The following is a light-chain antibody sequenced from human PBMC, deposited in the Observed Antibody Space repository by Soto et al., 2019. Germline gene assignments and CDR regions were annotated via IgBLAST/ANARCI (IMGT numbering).Light chain of an antibody. CDR1: QTISSW. J-gene: IGKJ1*01. Sequence: DIQMTQSPSTVSASVGDRVTITCRASQTISSWLAWYQQKPGQAPKLLIYKASTLKSGVPSRFSGSGSGTEFTLTISSLQPDDFATYYCQHYNSYSEAFGQGTKVDI. CDR3: QHYNSYSEA. CDR2: KAS. V-gene: IGKV1-5*03.